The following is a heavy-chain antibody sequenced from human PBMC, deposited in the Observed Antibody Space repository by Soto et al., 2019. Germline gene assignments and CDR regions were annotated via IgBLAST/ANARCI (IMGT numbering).Heavy chain of an antibody. J-gene: IGHJ4*02. CDR3: ARVFRLAVESSCFDY. D-gene: IGHD6-19*01. V-gene: IGHV1-18*01. CDR1: GYKFTGYG. CDR2: ISAYNGNP. Sequence: ASVKVSCKASGYKFTGYGIGCVRQSPLQGLEWMGWISAYNGNPSYAQKFQGRVTMTTDTSTSTAYMELRRLRADDTAVYFCARVFRLAVESSCFDYWGQGTLVTVSS.